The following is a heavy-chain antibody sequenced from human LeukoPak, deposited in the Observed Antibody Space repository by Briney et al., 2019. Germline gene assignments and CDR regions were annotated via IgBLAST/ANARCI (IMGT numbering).Heavy chain of an antibody. J-gene: IGHJ5*02. CDR2: INPSGGST. D-gene: IGHD3-10*01. CDR3: ARDSGGP. Sequence: ASVKVSCKVSGYTLTELSMHWVRQAPGKGLEWMGIINPSGGSTSYAQKFQGRVTMTRDMSTSTVYMELSSLRSEDTAVYYCARDSGGPWGQGTLVTVSS. CDR1: GYTLTELS. V-gene: IGHV1-46*01.